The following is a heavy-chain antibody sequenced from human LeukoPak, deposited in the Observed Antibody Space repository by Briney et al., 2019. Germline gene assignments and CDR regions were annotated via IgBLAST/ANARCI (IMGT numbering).Heavy chain of an antibody. J-gene: IGHJ4*02. CDR2: IKQDGSEK. CDR3: ASSGYYDFWSGFQSSDY. Sequence: PGGSLRLSCAASGFTFSSYWMSWVRQAPGKGLELVANIKQDGSEKYYVDSVKGRFTISRDDAKISLYLQMNSLRAEDTAVYYCASSGYYDFWSGFQSSDYWGQGTLVTVSS. D-gene: IGHD3-3*01. V-gene: IGHV3-7*01. CDR1: GFTFSSYW.